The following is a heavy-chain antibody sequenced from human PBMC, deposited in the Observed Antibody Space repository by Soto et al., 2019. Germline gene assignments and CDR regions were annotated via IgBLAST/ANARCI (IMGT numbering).Heavy chain of an antibody. D-gene: IGHD3-22*01. Sequence: TSETLSLTCTVSGGSISSGGYYWSWIRQHPGKGLEWIGYIYYSGSTYYNPSLKSRVTISVVTSKNQFSLKLSSVTAADTAGYYCAREVLYDSSGFYNWFDPWGQGTLVTVSS. CDR3: AREVLYDSSGFYNWFDP. CDR1: GGSISSGGYY. J-gene: IGHJ5*02. V-gene: IGHV4-31*03. CDR2: IYYSGST.